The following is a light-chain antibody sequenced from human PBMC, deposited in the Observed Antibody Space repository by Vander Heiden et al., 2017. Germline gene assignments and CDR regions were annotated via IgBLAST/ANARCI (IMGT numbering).Light chain of an antibody. CDR3: QIWDSSSDHPV. J-gene: IGLJ3*02. CDR1: IGGES. CDR2: DDS. Sequence: SYVLTQPPSVSVAPGQTARITCGGNIGGESVHWYQQKPGQAPVLVVYDDSDRSSGIPERFAGSNSENTATLTISGVEAGDKADYYCQIWDSSSDHPVFGGGTKLTVL. V-gene: IGLV3-21*02.